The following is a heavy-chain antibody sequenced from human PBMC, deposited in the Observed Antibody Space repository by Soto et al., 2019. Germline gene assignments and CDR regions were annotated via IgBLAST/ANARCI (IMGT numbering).Heavy chain of an antibody. Sequence: GESLKNSCKGSGYSFTSYWIGWVRQMPGKGLEWMGIIYPGDSDTRYSPSFQGQVTISADKSISTAYLQWSSLKASDTAMYYCARRGTYYDFPTGAFDIWGQGTMVTVSS. CDR2: IYPGDSDT. CDR1: GYSFTSYW. J-gene: IGHJ3*02. CDR3: ARRGTYYDFPTGAFDI. D-gene: IGHD3-3*01. V-gene: IGHV5-51*01.